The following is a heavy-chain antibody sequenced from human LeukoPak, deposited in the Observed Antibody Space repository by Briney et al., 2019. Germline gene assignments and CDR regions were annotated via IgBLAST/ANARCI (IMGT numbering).Heavy chain of an antibody. J-gene: IGHJ4*02. CDR2: IIPILGIA. V-gene: IGHV1-69*04. Sequence: SVKVSCKASGGTFSSYAISWVRQAPGQGLEWMGRIIPILGIANYAQKFQGRVTITADKSTSTAYMELSSLRSEDTAVYYCARVGYSYGYGGRGIDYWGQGTLVTVSS. CDR1: GGTFSSYA. CDR3: ARVGYSYGYGGRGIDY. D-gene: IGHD5-18*01.